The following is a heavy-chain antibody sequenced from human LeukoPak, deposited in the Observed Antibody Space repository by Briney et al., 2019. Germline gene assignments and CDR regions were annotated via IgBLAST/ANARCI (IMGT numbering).Heavy chain of an antibody. CDR1: GYWFTSHW. D-gene: IGHD1-20*01. Sequence: GESLKISCKGSGYWFTSHWISWVRQMPGKGLEWMGRIDPSDSYTNYSPSFQGHVTISADKSISTAYLQWSSLKASDTAMYYCARANWNPWRSDYWGQGTLVTVSS. V-gene: IGHV5-10-1*01. J-gene: IGHJ4*02. CDR3: ARANWNPWRSDY. CDR2: IDPSDSYT.